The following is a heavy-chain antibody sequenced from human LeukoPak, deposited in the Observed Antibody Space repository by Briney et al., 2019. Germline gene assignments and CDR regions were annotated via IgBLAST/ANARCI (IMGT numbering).Heavy chain of an antibody. V-gene: IGHV1-69*13. CDR2: IIPIFGTA. CDR3: ARAPTYYYDSSGYPTNGYFDY. D-gene: IGHD3-22*01. J-gene: IGHJ4*02. Sequence: SVKVSCKASGYTFTSYAISWVRQAPGQGLEWMGGIIPIFGTANYAQKFQGRVTITADESTSTAYMELSSLRSEDTAVYCCARAPTYYYDSSGYPTNGYFDYWGQGTLVTVSS. CDR1: GYTFTSYA.